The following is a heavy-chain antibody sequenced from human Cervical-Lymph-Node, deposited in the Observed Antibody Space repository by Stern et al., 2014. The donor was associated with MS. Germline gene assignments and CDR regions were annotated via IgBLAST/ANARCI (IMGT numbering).Heavy chain of an antibody. CDR2: ISYDGRDQ. J-gene: IGHJ4*02. Sequence: MQLVESGGGVVQPGGSLRLSCAASGFAFRRYALHSVRQAPGKGLAVVALISYDGRDQYYTGAVKGRFTVSRDNSNNTVDLEMNSLRLEDTAVYYCAKGGSGSYLDWGQGSLVTVSS. V-gene: IGHV3-30*10. CDR3: AKGGSGSYLD. D-gene: IGHD1-26*01. CDR1: GFAFRRYA.